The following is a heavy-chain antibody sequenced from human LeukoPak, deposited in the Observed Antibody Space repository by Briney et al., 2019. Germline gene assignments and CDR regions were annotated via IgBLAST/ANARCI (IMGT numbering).Heavy chain of an antibody. CDR1: GGSISSYY. CDR3: ARPVQLERKKYNWFDP. J-gene: IGHJ5*02. Sequence: SSETLSLTCTVSGGSISSYYWSWIRQPPGKGLEWIGYIYYSGSTNYNPSLKSRVTISVDTSKNQFSLKLSSVTAADTAVYYCARPVQLERKKYNWFDPWGQGTLVTVSS. D-gene: IGHD1-1*01. CDR2: IYYSGST. V-gene: IGHV4-59*01.